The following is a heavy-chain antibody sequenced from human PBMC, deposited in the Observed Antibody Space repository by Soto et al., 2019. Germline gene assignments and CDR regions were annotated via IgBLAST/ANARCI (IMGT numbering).Heavy chain of an antibody. J-gene: IGHJ3*02. V-gene: IGHV3-66*01. CDR1: GFTVTEIY. CDR3: VREPRYCSGVLCSIMGDAFDI. Sequence: EVQLVESGGGLVQPGGSLRLSCVASGFTVTEIYMNWVRQAPGKGLEWVSVIYNEFTDYADSVRGRFSISTDSSKNALYLQMNSLRAEDSAVYYCVREPRYCSGVLCSIMGDAFDIWGQGTMVPVSS. D-gene: IGHD2-15*01. CDR2: IYNEFT.